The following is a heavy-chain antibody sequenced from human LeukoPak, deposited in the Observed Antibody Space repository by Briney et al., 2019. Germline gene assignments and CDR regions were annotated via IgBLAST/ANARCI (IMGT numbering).Heavy chain of an antibody. D-gene: IGHD6-19*01. Sequence: PGGSLRLSCAASGFTFSSYEMNWVRQAPGKGLEWVSYISSSGGTIYYADSVKGRFTISRDNAKNSLYLQMNGLRAEDTAVYYCARDYSSGWDAFDIWGQGTMVTVSS. CDR3: ARDYSSGWDAFDI. V-gene: IGHV3-48*03. CDR1: GFTFSSYE. J-gene: IGHJ3*02. CDR2: ISSSGGTI.